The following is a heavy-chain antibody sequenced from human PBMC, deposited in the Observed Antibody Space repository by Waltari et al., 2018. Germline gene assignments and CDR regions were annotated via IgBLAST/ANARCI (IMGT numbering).Heavy chain of an antibody. V-gene: IGHV1-2*06. Sequence: QLQLQESGPGLVKPSETLSLTCTVSGGSISSSSYYWGWIRQPPGKGLEWMGRINPNSGGTNYAQKFQGRVTMTRDTSISTAYMELSRLRSDDTAVYYCARGTSPMMPFFDYWGQGTLVTVSS. CDR1: GGSISSSSYY. D-gene: IGHD3-22*01. CDR3: ARGTSPMMPFFDY. CDR2: INPNSGGT. J-gene: IGHJ4*02.